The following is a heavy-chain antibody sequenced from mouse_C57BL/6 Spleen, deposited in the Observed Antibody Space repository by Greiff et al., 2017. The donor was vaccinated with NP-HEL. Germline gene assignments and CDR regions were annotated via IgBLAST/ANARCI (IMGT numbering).Heavy chain of an antibody. J-gene: IGHJ4*01. D-gene: IGHD2-5*01. Sequence: QVQLQQPGAELVMPGASVKLSCKASGYTFTSYWMHWVKQRPGQGLEWIGEIDPSDSYTNYNQKFKGKSTLTVDKSSSTAYMQLSSLTSVDSAVYYCARAYYSNPGYWGKGTSVTVSS. V-gene: IGHV1-69*01. CDR3: ARAYYSNPGY. CDR2: IDPSDSYT. CDR1: GYTFTSYW.